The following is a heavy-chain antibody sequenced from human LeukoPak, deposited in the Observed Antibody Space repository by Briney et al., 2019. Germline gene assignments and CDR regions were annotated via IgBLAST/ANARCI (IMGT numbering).Heavy chain of an antibody. J-gene: IGHJ4*02. CDR1: GFTFSSYG. D-gene: IGHD4-23*01. V-gene: IGHV3-30*18. CDR3: AKLGHGGY. CDR2: ISYDGSNK. Sequence: GGSLRLSCAASGFTFSSYGMHRVRQAPGKGLEWVAVISYDGSNKYYADSVKGRFTISRDNSKNTLYLQMNSLRAEDTAVYYCAKLGHGGYWGQGTLVTVSS.